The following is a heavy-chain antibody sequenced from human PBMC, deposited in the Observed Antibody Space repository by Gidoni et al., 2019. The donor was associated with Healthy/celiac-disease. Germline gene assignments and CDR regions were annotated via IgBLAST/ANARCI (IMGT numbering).Heavy chain of an antibody. D-gene: IGHD2-15*01. CDR2: IWYDGSNK. CDR3: AREEDIVVVVAPGFDY. V-gene: IGHV3-33*01. J-gene: IGHJ4*02. Sequence: QVQLVESGGGVVQPGRSLRLSCAASGLPFSSYGMHWVRQAPGKGLEWVAVIWYDGSNKYYADSVKGRFTISRDNSKNTLYLQMNSLRAEDTAVYYCAREEDIVVVVAPGFDYWGQGTLVTVSS. CDR1: GLPFSSYG.